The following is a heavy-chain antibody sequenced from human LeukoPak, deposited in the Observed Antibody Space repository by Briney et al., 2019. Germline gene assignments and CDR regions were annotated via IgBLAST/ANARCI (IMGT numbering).Heavy chain of an antibody. CDR3: ARSVILDTAMVVPRRYFDL. J-gene: IGHJ2*01. V-gene: IGHV4-31*03. Sequence: SQTLSLTCTVSGGSISSGGYYWSWIRQHPGKGLEWIGYIYYSGSTYYNPSLKSRVTISVDTSKNQFSLKLSSVTAADTAVYYCARSVILDTAMVVPRRYFDLWGRGTLVTVSS. CDR2: IYYSGST. CDR1: GGSISSGGYY. D-gene: IGHD5-18*01.